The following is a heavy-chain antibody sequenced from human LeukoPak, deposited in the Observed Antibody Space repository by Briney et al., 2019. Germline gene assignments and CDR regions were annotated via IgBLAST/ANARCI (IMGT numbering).Heavy chain of an antibody. CDR2: IYYSGST. V-gene: IGHV4-31*03. J-gene: IGHJ6*02. D-gene: IGHD1/OR15-1a*01. CDR3: AINNPLYYGMDV. Sequence: IPSQTLSLTCTVSGGSISSGGYYWSWIRQHPGKGLEWIGYIYYSGSTYYNPSLKSRVTISVDTSKNQFSLKLSSVTAADTAVYYCAINNPLYYGMDVWGQGTTVAVSS. CDR1: GGSISSGGYY.